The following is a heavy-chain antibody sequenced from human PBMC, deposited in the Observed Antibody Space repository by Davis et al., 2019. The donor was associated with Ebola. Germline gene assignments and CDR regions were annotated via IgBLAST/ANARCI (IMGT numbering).Heavy chain of an antibody. V-gene: IGHV1-46*01. D-gene: IGHD4-17*01. CDR2: INPSGGST. J-gene: IGHJ6*02. CDR1: GNTSIRHY. Sequence: AASVKVSCKSSGNTSIRHYMHWVRQAPGQGLEWMGIINPSGGSTSYAQKFQGRVTMTRNTSISTAYMELSSLRSEDTAVYYCAGIYGDYYYYYGMDVWGQGTTVTVSS. CDR3: AGIYGDYYYYYGMDV.